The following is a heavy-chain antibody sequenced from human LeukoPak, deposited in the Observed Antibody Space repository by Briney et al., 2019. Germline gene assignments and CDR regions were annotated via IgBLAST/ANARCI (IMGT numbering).Heavy chain of an antibody. J-gene: IGHJ5*02. Sequence: GASVKVSCKASGGTFSSYAISWVRQAPGQGLEWMGRIIPIFGIANYAQKFQGRVTITADKSTSTAYMELSSLRSEDTAVYYCASYDYGDYQNNNWFDPWGQGTLVTASS. CDR1: GGTFSSYA. CDR2: IIPIFGIA. D-gene: IGHD4-17*01. CDR3: ASYDYGDYQNNNWFDP. V-gene: IGHV1-69*04.